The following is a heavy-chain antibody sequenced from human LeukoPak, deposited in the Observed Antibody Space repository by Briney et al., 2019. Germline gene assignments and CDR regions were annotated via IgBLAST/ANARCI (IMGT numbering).Heavy chain of an antibody. V-gene: IGHV3-21*01. Sequence: PGGSLRLSCAASGFTFSSYSMNWVRQAPGKGLEWVSSISSISSYIYYADSVKGRLTISRDNAKNSLYLQMNSLRAEDTAVYYCASQDIVVVPAAMQGPFDYWGQGTLVTVSS. CDR2: ISSISSYI. CDR1: GFTFSSYS. D-gene: IGHD2-2*01. CDR3: ASQDIVVVPAAMQGPFDY. J-gene: IGHJ4*02.